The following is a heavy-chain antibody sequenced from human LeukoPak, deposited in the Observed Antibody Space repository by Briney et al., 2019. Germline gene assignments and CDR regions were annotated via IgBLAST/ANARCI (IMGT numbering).Heavy chain of an antibody. CDR1: GFTFSSYS. J-gene: IGHJ4*02. CDR2: ISSSSSTI. Sequence: PGGSLRLSCAASGFTFSSYSMNWVRQAPGKGLEWVSYISSSSSTIYYADSVKGRFNISRDNAKNSLYLQMNSLRAEDTAVYYCARDRSSTSWELRRFDYWGQGTLVTVSS. D-gene: IGHD2-2*01. V-gene: IGHV3-48*01. CDR3: ARDRSSTSWELRRFDY.